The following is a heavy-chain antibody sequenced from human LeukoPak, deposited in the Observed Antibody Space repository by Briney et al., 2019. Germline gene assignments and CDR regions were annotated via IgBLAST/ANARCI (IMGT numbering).Heavy chain of an antibody. J-gene: IGHJ6*03. V-gene: IGHV1-2*02. CDR3: ARGRFDYYDSSGYYRPREYYSYYYYMDV. CDR2: INPNSGGT. D-gene: IGHD3-22*01. CDR1: GYTFTVFY. Sequence: ASVKVSCKASGYTFTVFYMHWVRQAPGQGLEWMGWINPNSGGTNYAQKFQGRVTMTRDTSISTVYMELSRLRSDDTAVYYCARGRFDYYDSSGYYRPREYYSYYYYMDVWGKGTTVTISS.